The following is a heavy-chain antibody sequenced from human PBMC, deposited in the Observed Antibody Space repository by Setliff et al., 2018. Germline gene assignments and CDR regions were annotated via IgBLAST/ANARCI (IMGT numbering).Heavy chain of an antibody. CDR3: ARDQARWLVAAGTFDY. Sequence: GGSLRLSCVTSGFTFSDHYLDWVRQAPGKGLEWVGRTKDKDKSYTTEYAASVQGRFTVSRDGSANSLFLHMNNLKTEDTAVYYCARDQARWLVAAGTFDYWGLGALVTVSS. CDR2: TKDKDKSYTT. D-gene: IGHD1-1*01. V-gene: IGHV3-72*01. J-gene: IGHJ4*02. CDR1: GFTFSDHY.